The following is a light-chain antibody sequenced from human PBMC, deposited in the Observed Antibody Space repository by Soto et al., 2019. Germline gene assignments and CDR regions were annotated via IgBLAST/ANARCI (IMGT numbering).Light chain of an antibody. J-gene: IGLJ2*01. CDR3: GTWDSSLSVVV. V-gene: IGLV1-51*02. CDR2: EIN. CDR1: SSNIGSND. Sequence: QSALTQPPSVSAAPGQKVTISCSGSSSNIGSNDVSWYQQVPGTAPKLLTYEINKRPSGIPDRFSGSKSGTSATLGIAGLQTGDEADYYCGTWDSSLSVVVFGGGTKVTVL.